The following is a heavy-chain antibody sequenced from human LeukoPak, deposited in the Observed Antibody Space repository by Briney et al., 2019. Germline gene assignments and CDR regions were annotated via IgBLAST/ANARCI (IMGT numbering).Heavy chain of an antibody. D-gene: IGHD2-21*01. CDR2: INHSGST. Sequence: PSETLSLTCAVSGGSFSGYYWSWIRQPPGKGLEWMGEINHSGSTNYNPSLKSLVTISVDTSKNQFSLKLSSVTAADTAVYYCARGGAATSILPRNAFDIWGQGTMVTVSS. CDR3: ARGGAATSILPRNAFDI. CDR1: GGSFSGYY. J-gene: IGHJ3*02. V-gene: IGHV4-34*01.